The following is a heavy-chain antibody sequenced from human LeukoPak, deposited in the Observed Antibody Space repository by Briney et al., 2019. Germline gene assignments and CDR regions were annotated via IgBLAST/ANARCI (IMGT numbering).Heavy chain of an antibody. CDR2: ISYDGSNK. V-gene: IGHV3-30-3*01. CDR1: GFTFSSYA. J-gene: IGHJ4*02. CDR3: ARSTGGSYLGVFDY. Sequence: GGSLRLSCAASGFTFSSYAMHWVRQAPGKGLGWVAVISYDGSNKYYADSVKGRFTISRDNSKNTLYLQMNSLRAEDTAVYYCARSTGGSYLGVFDYWGQGTLVTVSS. D-gene: IGHD1-26*01.